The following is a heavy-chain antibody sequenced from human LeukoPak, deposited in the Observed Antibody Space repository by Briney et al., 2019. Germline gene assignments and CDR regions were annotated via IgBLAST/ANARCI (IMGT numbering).Heavy chain of an antibody. V-gene: IGHV1-8*01. J-gene: IGHJ3*02. CDR1: GYTFTSYD. D-gene: IGHD2/OR15-2a*01. CDR2: MNPNSGNT. Sequence: GASVKVSCKASGYTFTSYDINWVRQATGQGLEWMGWMNPNSGNTGYAQKFQGRVTMTRNTSISTAYMELSSLRSEDTAVYYCARGQSVFYEDAFDIWGQGTMVTVSS. CDR3: ARGQSVFYEDAFDI.